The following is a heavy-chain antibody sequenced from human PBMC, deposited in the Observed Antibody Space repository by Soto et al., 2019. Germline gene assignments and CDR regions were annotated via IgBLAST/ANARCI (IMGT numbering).Heavy chain of an antibody. J-gene: IGHJ6*02. D-gene: IGHD3-16*01. V-gene: IGHV4-59*01. CDR1: GGPFTNYY. Sequence: SETLSLTCTISGGPFTNYYCSWFRQPPGKGLEWIGYMGYNGFTRYNPSLSSRVTISLDTSKNQFSLKLSSVTAADTAVYFCAQGGVRMDVWGQGTTVTVSS. CDR3: AQGGVRMDV. CDR2: MGYNGFT.